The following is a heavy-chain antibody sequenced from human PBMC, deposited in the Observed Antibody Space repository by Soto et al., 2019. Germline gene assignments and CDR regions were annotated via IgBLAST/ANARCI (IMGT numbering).Heavy chain of an antibody. Sequence: AVKVSCKASGGTFSSSAISWVRQAPGQGLEWMGGIIPIFGTANYAQKFQGRVTITADESTSTAYMELSSLRSEDTAVYYCARDLNKYYDFWSGYTNYFDSWGQGTLVTVSS. D-gene: IGHD3-3*01. J-gene: IGHJ4*02. CDR2: IIPIFGTA. CDR1: GGTFSSSA. CDR3: ARDLNKYYDFWSGYTNYFDS. V-gene: IGHV1-69*13.